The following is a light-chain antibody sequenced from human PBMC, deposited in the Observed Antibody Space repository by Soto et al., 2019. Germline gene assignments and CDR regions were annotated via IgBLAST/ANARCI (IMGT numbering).Light chain of an antibody. V-gene: IGLV2-8*01. CDR1: SSDVGGYNY. CDR2: EVS. CDR3: SSYAGSKNLV. J-gene: IGLJ2*01. Sequence: QSALTQPPSASGSPGQSVTISCTGTSSDVGGYNYVSWYQQHPGKAPKLMIYEVSKRPSGVPDRFSGSKSGYTASLTVSGLQGEDEADYYCSSYAGSKNLVFGGGTKVTVL.